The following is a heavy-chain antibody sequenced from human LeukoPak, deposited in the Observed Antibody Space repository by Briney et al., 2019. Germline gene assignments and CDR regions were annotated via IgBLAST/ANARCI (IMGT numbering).Heavy chain of an antibody. D-gene: IGHD6-13*01. CDR2: MNPNSGNT. V-gene: IGHV1-8*01. Sequence: ASVTVSFKASGYTFTSYDINWVRQATGQGREWMGWMNPNSGNTGYAQKFQGRVTMTRNTSISTAYMELSSLRSEDTAVYYCARVFGSWYRYYYYYMAVWGKGTTVTVSS. CDR3: ARVFGSWYRYYYYYMAV. CDR1: GYTFTSYD. J-gene: IGHJ6*03.